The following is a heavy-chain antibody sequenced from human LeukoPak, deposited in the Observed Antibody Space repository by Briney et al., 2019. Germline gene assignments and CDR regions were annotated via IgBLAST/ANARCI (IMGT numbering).Heavy chain of an antibody. V-gene: IGHV1-2*02. J-gene: IGHJ4*02. CDR3: ARGVLRELRDFDY. Sequence: GSSVTVSCKTSGYTLSHYYMHWVRQAPGHRLEWMGWINPDSCTTTYAENFQGRVIRTRDSSISTGYMEVTSLRSDDRALYYCARGVLRELRDFDYWGQGTLVTVSS. D-gene: IGHD1-7*01. CDR2: INPDSCTT. CDR1: GYTLSHYY.